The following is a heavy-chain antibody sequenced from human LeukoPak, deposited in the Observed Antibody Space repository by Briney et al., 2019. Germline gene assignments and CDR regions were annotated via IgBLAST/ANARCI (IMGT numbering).Heavy chain of an antibody. CDR3: ARAFSPRYYYGSTYGMDV. J-gene: IGHJ6*02. Sequence: PSETLSLTRTVSGGSISSYYWSWIRQPPGKGLEWIGYIYYSGSTNYNPSLKSRVTISVDTSKNQSSLKLSSVTAADTAVYYCARAFSPRYYYGSTYGMDVWGQGTTVTVSS. CDR1: GGSISSYY. D-gene: IGHD3-10*01. V-gene: IGHV4-59*01. CDR2: IYYSGST.